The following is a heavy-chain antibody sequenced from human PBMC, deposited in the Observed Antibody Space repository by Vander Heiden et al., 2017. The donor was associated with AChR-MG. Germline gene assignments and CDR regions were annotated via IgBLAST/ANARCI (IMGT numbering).Heavy chain of an antibody. J-gene: IGHJ5*02. Sequence: QLQLQESGPGLVKPSETLSLTCTVSGCSISSSSYYWGWIRQPPGKGLEWIGSIYYSGSTYYNPSLKRRVTISVDTSKNQFSLKLSSVTAADTAVYYCARHGIQLWLFPWFDPWGQGTLVTVSS. CDR3: ARHGIQLWLFPWFDP. CDR1: GCSISSSSYY. D-gene: IGHD5-18*01. V-gene: IGHV4-39*01. CDR2: IYYSGST.